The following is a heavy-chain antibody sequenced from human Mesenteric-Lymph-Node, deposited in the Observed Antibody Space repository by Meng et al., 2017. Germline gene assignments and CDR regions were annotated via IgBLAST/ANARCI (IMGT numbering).Heavy chain of an antibody. Sequence: QLQGAGPGLVKPSQTLSLTCTVSGGSISSGGYYWSWIRQHPGKGLEWIGSIGHSGTTYYTPSLRRRVTVSIDTSKNQFSLEVTSVTAADTAVYYCVRSSGWVRTGFDPWGQGTLVTVSS. V-gene: IGHV4-39*01. J-gene: IGHJ5*02. CDR1: GGSISSGGYY. D-gene: IGHD6-19*01. CDR3: VRSSGWVRTGFDP. CDR2: IGHSGTT.